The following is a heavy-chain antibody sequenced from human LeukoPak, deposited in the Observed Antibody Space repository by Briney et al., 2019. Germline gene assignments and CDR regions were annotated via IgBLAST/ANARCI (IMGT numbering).Heavy chain of an antibody. CDR2: INPNSGNT. Sequence: ASVKVSCTASGYPFTTHDITWVRQAPGQGLQWLGWINPNSGNTDYAQKFQDRVFMTTDSSINTAYLELRSLKSEDTAVYYCARVNSSGWYSKAWFDPWGQGTLVTVSS. V-gene: IGHV1-8*01. CDR3: ARVNSSGWYSKAWFDP. CDR1: GYPFTTHD. J-gene: IGHJ5*02. D-gene: IGHD6-19*01.